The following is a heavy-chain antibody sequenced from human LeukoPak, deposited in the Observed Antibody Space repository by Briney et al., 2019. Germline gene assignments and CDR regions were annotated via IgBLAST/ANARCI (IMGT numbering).Heavy chain of an antibody. J-gene: IGHJ6*03. D-gene: IGHD2-15*01. Sequence: GGSLRLSCAASGFTFSSYGMHWVRQAPGKGLEWVAVMSFDGDSEYYSDSVRGRFTVSRDNAKSTLYLMNSLRPEDTAVYYCARQGRYGNYYYYYMDVWGKGTTVTVSS. CDR2: MSFDGDSE. CDR3: ARQGRYGNYYYYYMDV. CDR1: GFTFSSYG. V-gene: IGHV3-30*03.